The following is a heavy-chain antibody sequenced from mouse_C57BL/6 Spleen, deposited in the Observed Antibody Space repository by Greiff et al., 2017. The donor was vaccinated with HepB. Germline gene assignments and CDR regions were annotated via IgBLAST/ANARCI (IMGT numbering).Heavy chain of an antibody. J-gene: IGHJ2*01. CDR2: INPNNGGT. Sequence: VQLKQSGPELVKPGASVKISCKASGYTFTDYYMNWVKQSHGKSLEWIGDINPNNGGTSYNQKFKGKATLTVDKSSSTAYMELRSLTSEDSAVYYCARRGYGSSPFDYWGQGTTLTVSS. V-gene: IGHV1-26*01. CDR1: GYTFTDYY. CDR3: ARRGYGSSPFDY. D-gene: IGHD1-1*01.